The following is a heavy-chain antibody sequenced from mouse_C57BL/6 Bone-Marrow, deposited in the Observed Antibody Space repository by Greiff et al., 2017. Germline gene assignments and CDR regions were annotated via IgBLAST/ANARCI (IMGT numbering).Heavy chain of an antibody. J-gene: IGHJ1*03. V-gene: IGHV5-16*01. CDR2: INYDGSST. CDR3: AREYYGSSYPYWYFDV. Sequence: DVMLVESEGGLVQPGSSMKLSCTASGFTFSDYYMAWVRQVPEKGLEWVANINYDGSSTYYLDSLKSRFIISRDNAKNILYLQMSSLKSEDTATYYCAREYYGSSYPYWYFDVWGTGTTVTVSS. D-gene: IGHD1-1*01. CDR1: GFTFSDYY.